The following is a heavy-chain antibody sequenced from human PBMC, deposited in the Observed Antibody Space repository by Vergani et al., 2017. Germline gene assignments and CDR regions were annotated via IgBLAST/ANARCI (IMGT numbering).Heavy chain of an antibody. J-gene: IGHJ4*02. CDR2: INPSGGHT. Sequence: QVQVVQSGAEVKKSGASVKVSCQTSGYTFSNYYMHWVRQAPGQGLEWMGIINPSGGHTNYAQKFQGSVTMTRDTSTSTVYMELSSLRSEDTAIYYCARGYYGILTGYRYWGQGTLVTVSA. V-gene: IGHV1-46*03. CDR3: ARGYYGILTGYRY. CDR1: GYTFSNYY. D-gene: IGHD3-9*01.